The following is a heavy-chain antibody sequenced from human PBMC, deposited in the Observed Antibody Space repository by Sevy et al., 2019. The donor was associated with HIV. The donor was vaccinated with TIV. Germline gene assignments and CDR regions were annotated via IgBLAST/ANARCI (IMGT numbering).Heavy chain of an antibody. CDR2: ISDSGTST. D-gene: IGHD4-4*01. Sequence: GGSLRLSCAASGFTFSSFAMSWVRQAPGKGLEWVSVISDSGTSTYYADSVKGRFTISRDNSKKTLYLQMNSLRAEDTAIYYCAQDLHRVYFGMDVWGQGTTVTVSS. V-gene: IGHV3-23*01. J-gene: IGHJ6*02. CDR1: GFTFSSFA. CDR3: AQDLHRVYFGMDV.